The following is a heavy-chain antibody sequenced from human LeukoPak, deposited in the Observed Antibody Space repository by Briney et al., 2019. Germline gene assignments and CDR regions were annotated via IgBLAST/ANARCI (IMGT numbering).Heavy chain of an antibody. V-gene: IGHV1-8*01. CDR2: MNPNSGNT. J-gene: IGHJ4*02. CDR1: GYTFTSYD. CDR3: ARARQIYYDSSGYYYGVNY. D-gene: IGHD3-22*01. Sequence: ASVKVSCKASGYTFTSYDINWVRQATGQGLEWMGWMNPNSGNTGYAQKFQGRVTMTRNTSISTAYMELSSLRSEDTAVYYCARARQIYYDSSGYYYGVNYWGQGTLVTVSS.